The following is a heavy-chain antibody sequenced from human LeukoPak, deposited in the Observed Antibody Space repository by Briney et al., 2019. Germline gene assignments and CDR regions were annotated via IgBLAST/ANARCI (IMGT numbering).Heavy chain of an antibody. CDR2: VDPEDGET. V-gene: IGHV1-69-2*01. Sequence: ASVTISCKVSGYTFTDYYMHWVQQAPGKGLEWMGLVDPEDGETVYAEKFQGRVTITADTSTDTAYMELSSLRSEDTAVYYCALQLELSFPLVYWGQGTLVTVSS. D-gene: IGHD1-7*01. CDR1: GYTFTDYY. CDR3: ALQLELSFPLVY. J-gene: IGHJ4*02.